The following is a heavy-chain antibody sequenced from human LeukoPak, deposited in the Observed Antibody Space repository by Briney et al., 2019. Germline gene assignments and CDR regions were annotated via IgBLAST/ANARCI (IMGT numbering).Heavy chain of an antibody. CDR1: GGSITNYY. J-gene: IGHJ4*02. D-gene: IGHD3-22*01. V-gene: IGHV4-59*01. Sequence: SETLSLTCTVSGGSITNYYWTWIRQPPGKGLDRIGYIYYSGSTNYNPSLKSRVTMSVDTSKNQFSLKLSSVTAADTAVYYCARVTHSYDSSGYAYYYFDYWGQGTLVTVSS. CDR3: ARVTHSYDSSGYAYYYFDY. CDR2: IYYSGST.